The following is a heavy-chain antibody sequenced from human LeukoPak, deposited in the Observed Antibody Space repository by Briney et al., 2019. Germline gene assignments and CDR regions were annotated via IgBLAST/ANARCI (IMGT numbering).Heavy chain of an antibody. V-gene: IGHV3-11*04. CDR2: ISWNSGSI. CDR3: ARTYAYDATGDRGH. Sequence: GGSLRLSCAASGFIFSDYYMGWIRQAPGRGLEWVSGISWNSGSIGYADSVKGRFTISRDNAKNSLYLQMNSLRAEDTAVYYCARTYAYDATGDRGHWGQGTLVTVSS. J-gene: IGHJ4*02. CDR1: GFIFSDYY. D-gene: IGHD3-16*01.